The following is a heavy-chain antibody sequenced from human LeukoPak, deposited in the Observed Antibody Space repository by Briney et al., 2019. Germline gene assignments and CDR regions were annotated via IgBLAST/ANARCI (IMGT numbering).Heavy chain of an antibody. V-gene: IGHV4-59*08. D-gene: IGHD4-17*01. CDR1: GGSISSYY. J-gene: IGHJ5*02. CDR2: IYYSGST. CDR3: ARLDDYGDYWFDP. Sequence: PSETLSLTCTVSGGSISSYYWSCIRQPPGKGLEWIGYIYYSGSTNYNPSLKSRVTISVDTSKNQFSLKLSSVTAADTAVYYCARLDDYGDYWFDPWGQGTLVTVSS.